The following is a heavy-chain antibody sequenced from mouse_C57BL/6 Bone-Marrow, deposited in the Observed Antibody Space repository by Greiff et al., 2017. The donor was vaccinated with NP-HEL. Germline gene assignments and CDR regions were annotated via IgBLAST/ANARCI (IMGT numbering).Heavy chain of an antibody. CDR3: ARTTTVVATDWYFDV. CDR1: GFSLSTSGMG. D-gene: IGHD1-1*01. CDR2: IYWDDDK. V-gene: IGHV8-12*01. J-gene: IGHJ1*03. Sequence: QVQLKVSGPGILQSSQTLSLTCSFSGFSLSTSGMGVSWIRQPSGKGLEWLAHIYWDDDKRYNPSLKSRLTISKDTSRNQVFLKITSVDTADTATYYCARTTTVVATDWYFDVWGTGTTVTVSS.